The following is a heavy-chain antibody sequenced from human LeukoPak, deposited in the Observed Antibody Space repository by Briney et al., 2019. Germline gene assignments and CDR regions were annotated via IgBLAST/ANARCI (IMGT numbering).Heavy chain of an antibody. V-gene: IGHV3-49*04. CDR3: TRVGYCSGGSCYSFAFDI. CDR1: GFTFCDYA. CDR2: IRSKAYGGTT. D-gene: IGHD2-15*01. J-gene: IGHJ3*02. Sequence: AAGSLRLSCTASGFTFCDYAMSWVRQAPGKGLEWVGFIRSKAYGGTTEYAASVKGRFTISRDDSKSIAYLQMNSLKTEDTAVYYCTRVGYCSGGSCYSFAFDIWGQGTMVTVSS.